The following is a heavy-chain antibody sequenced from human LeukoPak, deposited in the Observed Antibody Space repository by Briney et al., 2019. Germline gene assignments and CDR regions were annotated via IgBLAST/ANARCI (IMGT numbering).Heavy chain of an antibody. J-gene: IGHJ4*02. CDR1: GFTVSSTY. CDR2: IYSGGST. CDR3: ARGLSGSQSALDY. Sequence: GGSLRLSCAASGFTVSSTYMSWVRQAPGKGLEWVSVIYSGGSTYYADSVKGRFTISRDKSKNTLYLQMNSLRAEDTAVYYCARGLSGSQSALDYWGQGTLVTVSS. D-gene: IGHD1-26*01. V-gene: IGHV3-53*01.